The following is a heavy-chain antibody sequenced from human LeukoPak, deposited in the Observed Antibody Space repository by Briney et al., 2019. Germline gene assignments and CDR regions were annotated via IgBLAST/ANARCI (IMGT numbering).Heavy chain of an antibody. CDR1: GFTFSSYG. V-gene: IGHV3-33*08. CDR2: IWYDGSNK. Sequence: GGSPRLSCAASGFTFSSYGMHWVRQAPGKWLEWVAVIWYDGSNKYYADSVKGRFTISRDNSKNTLYLQMNSLRAEDTAVYYCARDLSSTVVIPYDPWGQGTLVTVSS. J-gene: IGHJ5*02. CDR3: ARDLSSTVVIPYDP. D-gene: IGHD4-23*01.